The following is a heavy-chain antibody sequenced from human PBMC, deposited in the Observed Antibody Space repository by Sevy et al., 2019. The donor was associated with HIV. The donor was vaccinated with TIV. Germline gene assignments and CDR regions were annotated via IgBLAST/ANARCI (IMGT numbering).Heavy chain of an antibody. J-gene: IGHJ4*02. Sequence: SETLSLTCTVSGGSISSYYWSWIRQPPGKGLEWIGYIYYSGSTNYNPSLKSRVTISVDTSKNQFSLTLSSVTAADTAVYYCARVGYYGSGSYYTFDYWGQGTLVTVSS. CDR3: ARVGYYGSGSYYTFDY. CDR2: IYYSGST. D-gene: IGHD3-10*01. CDR1: GGSISSYY. V-gene: IGHV4-59*01.